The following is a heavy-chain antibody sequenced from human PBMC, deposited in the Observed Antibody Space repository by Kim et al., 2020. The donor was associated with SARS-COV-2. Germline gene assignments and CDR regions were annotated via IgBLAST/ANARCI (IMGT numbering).Heavy chain of an antibody. D-gene: IGHD2-2*01. Sequence: GGSLRLSCVGSGLTFSSEGIYWVRQAPGKGLEWVALISFDGSDKYYADSVKGRFTISRDNSKNTVCLQMNGLRAEDTAVYFCAGGYCTSTNCYYPPGNWGQGALVTVSS. V-gene: IGHV3-30*03. CDR2: ISFDGSDK. CDR3: AGGYCTSTNCYYPPGN. CDR1: GLTFSSEG. J-gene: IGHJ4*02.